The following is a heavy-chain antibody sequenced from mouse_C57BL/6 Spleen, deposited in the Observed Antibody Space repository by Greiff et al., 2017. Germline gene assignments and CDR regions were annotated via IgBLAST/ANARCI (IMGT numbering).Heavy chain of an antibody. CDR1: GFTFSDYG. CDR2: ISSGSSTI. J-gene: IGHJ4*01. V-gene: IGHV5-17*01. CDR3: ARVLTDYYAMDY. D-gene: IGHD4-1*01. Sequence: EVKLVESGGGLVKPGGSLKLSCAASGFTFSDYGMHWVRQAPEKGLEWVAYISSGSSTIYYADKVKGRFTLSRDNAKNTLFLQMTSLRSEDTAMYYCARVLTDYYAMDYWAQGTSVTVSS.